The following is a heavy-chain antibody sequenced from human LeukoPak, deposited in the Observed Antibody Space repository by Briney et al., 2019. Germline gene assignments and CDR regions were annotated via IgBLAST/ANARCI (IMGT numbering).Heavy chain of an antibody. CDR2: SSSSGGYL. J-gene: IGHJ3*02. CDR3: ARSYLDAFDI. CDR1: GFTFSTYT. D-gene: IGHD1-26*01. V-gene: IGHV3-21*01. Sequence: GGSLRLACAAPGFTFSTYTMNWVRQAPGKGLEWVSSSSSSGGYLYYADSVKGRFTTSRDNAKNSLYLQMNSLRAEDTAVYYCARSYLDAFDIWGQGTMVTVSS.